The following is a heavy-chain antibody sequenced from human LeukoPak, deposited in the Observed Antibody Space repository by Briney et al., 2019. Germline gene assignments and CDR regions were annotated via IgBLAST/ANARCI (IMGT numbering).Heavy chain of an antibody. J-gene: IGHJ3*02. CDR1: GFTFGRYS. V-gene: IGHV3-21*06. CDR2: ISSSGSHI. CDR3: ARGLGRGYASGLDAFDI. Sequence: GGSLRLSCAASGFTFGRYSMNWVRQAPGKGLEWVSSISSSGSHINYADSVKGRFTISRDNAKNSLYLQMYSLRAEDTAVYYCARGLGRGYASGLDAFDIWGQGTMVTVSS. D-gene: IGHD6-19*01.